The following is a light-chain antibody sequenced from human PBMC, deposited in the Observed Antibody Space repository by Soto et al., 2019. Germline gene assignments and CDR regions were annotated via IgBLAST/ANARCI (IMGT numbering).Light chain of an antibody. J-gene: IGKJ1*01. CDR1: QTISSW. CDR2: KAS. V-gene: IGKV1-5*03. Sequence: VQISLSPSKLSRPVLYSSNSTCRASQTISSWLAWYQQKPGNAPKLLIYKASTLKSGVPSRCSGSGSGTEFTLTISSLQPDDFATYYCQHYNSYSEAFGQGTKVDIK. CDR3: QHYNSYSEA.